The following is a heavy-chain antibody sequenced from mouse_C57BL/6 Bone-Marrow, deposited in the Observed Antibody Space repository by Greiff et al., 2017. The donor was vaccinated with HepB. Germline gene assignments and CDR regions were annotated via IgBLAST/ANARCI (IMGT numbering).Heavy chain of an antibody. CDR2: IDPSDSYT. CDR3: AKQGRWGDY. CDR1: GYTFTSYW. J-gene: IGHJ2*01. D-gene: IGHD4-1*01. V-gene: IGHV1-59*01. Sequence: QVQLQQPGAELVRPGTSVKLSCKASGYTFTSYWMHWVKQRPGQGLEWIGVIDPSDSYTNYNQKFKGKATLTVDTSSSTAYMQLSSLTSEDSAVYYCAKQGRWGDYWGQGAPLTVST.